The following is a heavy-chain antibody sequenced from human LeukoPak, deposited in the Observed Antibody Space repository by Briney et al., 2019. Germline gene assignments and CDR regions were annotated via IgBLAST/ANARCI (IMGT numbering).Heavy chain of an antibody. CDR2: ISWNSGSI. D-gene: IGHD3-10*01. Sequence: VRSLRLSCAASGFTLDDYAMHSVRQAPGKGLEWVSGISWNSGSIGYTDSVKGRFTISRDNAKNSLYLQMNSLRAEDTALYYCAKAGTMVRYFDYWGQGTLVTVSS. V-gene: IGHV3-9*01. CDR3: AKAGTMVRYFDY. J-gene: IGHJ4*02. CDR1: GFTLDDYA.